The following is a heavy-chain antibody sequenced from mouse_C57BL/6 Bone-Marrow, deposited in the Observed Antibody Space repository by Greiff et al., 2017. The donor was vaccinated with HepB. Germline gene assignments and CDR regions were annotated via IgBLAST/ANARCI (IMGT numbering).Heavy chain of an antibody. CDR1: GYTFTSYW. V-gene: IGHV1-55*01. D-gene: IGHD2-10*02. Sequence: QVQLQQPGAELVKPGASVKMSCKASGYTFTSYWITWVKQRPGQGLEWIGDIYPGSGSTNYNEKFKSKATLTVVTTSSTAYMQLSSLTSEDTAVYYCAVWNSYWGQGTLVTVSA. CDR3: AVWNSY. J-gene: IGHJ3*01. CDR2: IYPGSGST.